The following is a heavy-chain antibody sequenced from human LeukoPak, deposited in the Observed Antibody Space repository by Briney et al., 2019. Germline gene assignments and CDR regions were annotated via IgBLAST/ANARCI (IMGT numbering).Heavy chain of an antibody. J-gene: IGHJ4*02. D-gene: IGHD1-26*01. Sequence: SETLTLTCTVSGDSMSSYYWSWIRQPPGKGLEWIGYIYSTGSTSYNPSLQSRVTISIDASKNQFSLGLSSVTAADTAVYYCTRGGELMNYWGQGTLVTVSS. V-gene: IGHV4-59*08. CDR1: GDSMSSYY. CDR2: IYSTGST. CDR3: TRGGELMNY.